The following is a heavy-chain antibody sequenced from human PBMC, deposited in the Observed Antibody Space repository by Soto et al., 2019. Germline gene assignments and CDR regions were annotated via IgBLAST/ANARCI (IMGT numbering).Heavy chain of an antibody. CDR2: IKQDGSEK. Sequence: PGGSLRLSCAASGFTFSSYWMSWVRQAPGKGLEWVANIKQDGSEKYCVDSVKGRFTISRDNAKNSLYLQMNSLRAEDTAVYYCARVHYDFWSGYQTLQLMDVWGKGTTVTVSS. CDR3: ARVHYDFWSGYQTLQLMDV. J-gene: IGHJ6*03. CDR1: GFTFSSYW. V-gene: IGHV3-7*01. D-gene: IGHD3-3*01.